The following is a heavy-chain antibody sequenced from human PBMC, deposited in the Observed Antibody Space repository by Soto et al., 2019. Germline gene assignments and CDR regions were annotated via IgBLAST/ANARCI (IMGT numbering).Heavy chain of an antibody. CDR2: IGGSGGDT. V-gene: IGHV3-23*01. CDR3: ARRTWRGRADY. Sequence: EVQLLASGGGLAQPGGSLRLSCAASGFPFSSYAMSWVRQAPGKGLEWVSAIGGSGGDTYYADSVKGRFTVSRDNVENTLYLQLNSRRVEDTAIYYWARRTWRGRADYWGQGILVSVSS. D-gene: IGHD3-3*01. CDR1: GFPFSSYA. J-gene: IGHJ4*02.